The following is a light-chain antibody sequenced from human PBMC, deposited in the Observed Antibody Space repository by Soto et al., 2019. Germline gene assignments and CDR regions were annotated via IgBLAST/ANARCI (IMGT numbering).Light chain of an antibody. CDR3: GSYTSNSTLT. CDR2: EVT. CDR1: SRDVGGYNY. V-gene: IGLV2-14*01. J-gene: IGLJ2*01. Sequence: QSVLTQPASVSGSPGQSITISCTGTSRDVGGYNYVSWYQQLPGEAPKLMIYEVTNRPSGVSNRFSGSKSGNTASLTISGLQTEDEADYYCGSYTSNSTLTFGVGTQLTVL.